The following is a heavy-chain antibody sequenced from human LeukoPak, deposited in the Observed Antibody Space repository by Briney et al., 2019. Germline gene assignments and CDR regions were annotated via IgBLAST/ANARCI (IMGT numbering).Heavy chain of an antibody. V-gene: IGHV3-23*01. CDR1: GFTFSSYA. Sequence: GGSLRLSCAASGFTFSSYAMSWVRQAPGKGLEWVSAISGSGGSTYYADSVKGRFTISRDNSKNTLYLQMNSLRAEDTAVYYCAKGVPDFRITMVRGVIYYWGQGTLVTVSS. CDR3: AKGVPDFRITMVRGVIYY. D-gene: IGHD3-10*01. CDR2: ISGSGGST. J-gene: IGHJ4*02.